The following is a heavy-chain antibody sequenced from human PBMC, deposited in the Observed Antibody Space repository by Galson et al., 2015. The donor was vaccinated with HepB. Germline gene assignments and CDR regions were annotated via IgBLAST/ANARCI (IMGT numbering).Heavy chain of an antibody. Sequence: FLRLSCAASGFTFSSYGMHWVRQAPGKGLEWVAVISYDGSNKYYADSVKGRFTNSRDNSKNTLYLQMNSLRAEDTAVYYCAKGQRFLEWLWGVVDYWGQGTLVTVSS. V-gene: IGHV3-30*18. CDR2: ISYDGSNK. J-gene: IGHJ4*02. CDR3: AKGQRFLEWLWGVVDY. CDR1: GFTFSSYG. D-gene: IGHD3-3*01.